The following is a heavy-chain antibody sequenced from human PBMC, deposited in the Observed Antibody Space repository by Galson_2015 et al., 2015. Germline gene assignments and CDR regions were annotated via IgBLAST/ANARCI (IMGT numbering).Heavy chain of an antibody. D-gene: IGHD2-2*01. CDR2: IYGGDMT. CDR3: ARDSTTTHRAGY. V-gene: IGHV3-53*01. Sequence: SCAASGVTVSNNYMSWVRQAPGKGLEWVSVIYGGDMTHYTDSVKGRFTISRDNFKNTLYLQMNNLRAEDTAVYFCARDSTTTHRAGYWGQGTLVIVSS. CDR1: GVTVSNNY. J-gene: IGHJ4*02.